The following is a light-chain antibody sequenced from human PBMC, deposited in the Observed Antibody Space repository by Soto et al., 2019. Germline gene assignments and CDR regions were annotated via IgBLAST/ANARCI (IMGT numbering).Light chain of an antibody. J-gene: IGLJ1*01. CDR1: SPNIGAGYD. CDR2: GND. CDR3: QSYDSSLSGYV. Sequence: QSVLTQPPSVSGAPGQGVTIPRTGSSPNIGAGYDVHWYQQVPGTAPKLLLYGNDNRPSGVPDRFSGSKSGTSASLAITGLQAEDEADYYCQSYDSSLSGYVFGPGTKLTVL. V-gene: IGLV1-40*01.